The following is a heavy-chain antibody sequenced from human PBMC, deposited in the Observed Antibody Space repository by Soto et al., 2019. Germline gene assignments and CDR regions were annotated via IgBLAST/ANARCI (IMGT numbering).Heavy chain of an antibody. CDR3: AKSPGMYYYDSSGYCHYDY. D-gene: IGHD3-22*01. Sequence: HPGGSLRLSCEASGFTLSTNAMSWVRQAPGKGLEWVSAISASGGTTYYADSVKGRFIISRDNSENSLYLQMNSLRAEDTAVYYCAKSPGMYYYDSSGYCHYDYWGQGTLVTVSS. CDR1: GFTLSTNA. CDR2: ISASGGTT. J-gene: IGHJ4*02. V-gene: IGHV3-23*01.